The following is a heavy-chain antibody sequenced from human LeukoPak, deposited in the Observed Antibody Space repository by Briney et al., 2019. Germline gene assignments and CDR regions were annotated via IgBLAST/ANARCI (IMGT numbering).Heavy chain of an antibody. CDR2: IYYSGST. CDR1: GGSISGYY. D-gene: IGHD1-26*01. CDR3: ARDRSGSYLDAFDI. V-gene: IGHV4-59*01. J-gene: IGHJ3*02. Sequence: PSETLSLTCTVSGGSISGYYWNWIRQPPGKGLEWIGYIYYSGSTNYNPSLKSRVTISVDTSKNQFSLNLSSVIAADTAVYYCARDRSGSYLDAFDIWGQGTMVTVSS.